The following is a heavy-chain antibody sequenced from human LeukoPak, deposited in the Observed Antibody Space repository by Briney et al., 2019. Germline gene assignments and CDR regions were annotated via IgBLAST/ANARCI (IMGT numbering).Heavy chain of an antibody. CDR3: GVAVAGTGDNWFDP. D-gene: IGHD6-19*01. CDR2: IYYSGST. CDR1: GGSISSSSYY. Sequence: PSETLPLTCTVSGGSISSSSYYWGWIRQPPGKGLEWIGSIYYSGSTYYNPSLKSRVTISVDTSKNQFSLKLSSVTAADTAVYYCGVAVAGTGDNWFDPWGQGTLVTVSS. V-gene: IGHV4-39*07. J-gene: IGHJ5*02.